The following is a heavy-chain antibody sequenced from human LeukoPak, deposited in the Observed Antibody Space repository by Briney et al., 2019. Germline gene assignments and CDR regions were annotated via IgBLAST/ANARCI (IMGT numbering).Heavy chain of an antibody. CDR3: ARGESYLVVVPAAIRGFDP. D-gene: IGHD2-2*02. V-gene: IGHV1-8*02. CDR2: MNPNSGNT. J-gene: IGHJ5*02. CDR1: GYTFTSYG. Sequence: GASVKVSCKASGYTFTSYGISWVRQATGQGLEWMGWMNPNSGNTGYTQKFQGRVTMTRNTSISTAYRELSSLRSEATAVSYCARGESYLVVVPAAIRGFDPWGPGTPVTVSS.